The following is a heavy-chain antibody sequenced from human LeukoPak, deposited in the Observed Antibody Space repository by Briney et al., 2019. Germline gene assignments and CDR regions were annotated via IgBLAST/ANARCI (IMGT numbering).Heavy chain of an antibody. Sequence: GSLRLSCAASGFTFSSYAMHCVRHAPGKGLEWVAVISYDGSNKYYADSVKGRFTISRDNSKNTLYLQMNSLRAEDTAVYYCARDAGPGADDSSFSGAFDIWGQGTMVTVSS. V-gene: IGHV3-30-3*01. CDR2: ISYDGSNK. CDR1: GFTFSSYA. CDR3: ARDAGPGADDSSFSGAFDI. D-gene: IGHD3-22*01. J-gene: IGHJ3*02.